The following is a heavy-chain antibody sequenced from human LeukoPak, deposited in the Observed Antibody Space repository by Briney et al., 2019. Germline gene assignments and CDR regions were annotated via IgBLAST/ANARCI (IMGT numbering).Heavy chain of an antibody. V-gene: IGHV1-2*02. J-gene: IGHJ3*02. D-gene: IGHD4-23*01. CDR3: ARRLNSFDAFDI. Sequence: ASVKVSCKASGYTFTGYYMHWVRQAPGQGLEWMGWINPNSGGTNYAQKFQGRVTMTRDTSITTAYMEVRRLRSDDTAMYYCARRLNSFDAFDIWGQGTMITVSS. CDR2: INPNSGGT. CDR1: GYTFTGYY.